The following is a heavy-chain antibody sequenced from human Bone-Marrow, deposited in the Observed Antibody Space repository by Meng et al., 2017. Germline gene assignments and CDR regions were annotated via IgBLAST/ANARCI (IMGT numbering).Heavy chain of an antibody. CDR1: GGSISSSSYY. V-gene: IGHV4-39*01. CDR3: SVGELLPTWFDP. Sequence: QLQLQGSGPGLVKPSETLSLTCTVSGGSISSSSYYWGWIRQPPGKGLEWIGSFYYSGSTFSNPSLKNRVTISVDTSKNQFSLKLSSVTAADTAVYYCSVGELLPTWFDPWGQGTLVTVSS. D-gene: IGHD1-26*01. CDR2: FYYSGST. J-gene: IGHJ5*02.